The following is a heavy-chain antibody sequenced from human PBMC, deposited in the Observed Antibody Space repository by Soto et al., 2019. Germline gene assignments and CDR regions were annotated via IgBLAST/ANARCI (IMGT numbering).Heavy chain of an antibody. CDR3: ARAAPAGVGLFHX. D-gene: IGHD6-13*01. CDR2: INKDGSEK. V-gene: IGHV3-7*03. Sequence: WGTLRLSCAASGFTFSSYWMSWVRQAPGKGLEWVDNINKDGSEKHYVDSVKGRFTISRDNAKNSLYLQMNSLRAEDTAVYYCARAAPAGVGLFHXWGQVTTVTFSX. CDR1: GFTFSSYW. J-gene: IGHJ5*02.